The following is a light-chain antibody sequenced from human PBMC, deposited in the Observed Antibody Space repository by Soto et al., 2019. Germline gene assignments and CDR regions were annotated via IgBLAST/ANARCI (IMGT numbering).Light chain of an antibody. CDR3: QTWATGPDWV. CDR2: LDSDGSH. Sequence: QPVLTQSPCASASLGASVKLTCTLSSGHSSYTIVWHQQQPDKGPRFLMNLDSDGSHYKGDGIPDRFSGSSSGTERYLTISSLQSEDEADYYCQTWATGPDWVFGGGTKVTVL. CDR1: SGHSSYT. V-gene: IGLV4-69*01. J-gene: IGLJ3*02.